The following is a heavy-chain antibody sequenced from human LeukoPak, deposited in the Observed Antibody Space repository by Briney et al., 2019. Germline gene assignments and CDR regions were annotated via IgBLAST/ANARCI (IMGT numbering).Heavy chain of an antibody. CDR3: ARIVDYYDSSGYYLDC. V-gene: IGHV3-21*01. CDR1: GFTFSSYS. CDR2: ISSSSSYI. J-gene: IGHJ4*02. Sequence: GGSLRLSCAASGFTFSSYSMNWVRQAPGKGLEWVSSISSSSSYIYYADSVKGRFTISRDNAKNSLYLQMNSLRAEDTAVYYCARIVDYYDSSGYYLDCWGQGTLVTVSS. D-gene: IGHD3-22*01.